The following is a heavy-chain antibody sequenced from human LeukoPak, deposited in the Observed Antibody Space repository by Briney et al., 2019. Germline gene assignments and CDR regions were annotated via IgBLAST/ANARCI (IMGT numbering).Heavy chain of an antibody. CDR1: GGSISSGGYS. Sequence: SETLSLTCAVSGGSISSGGYSWSWIRQPPGKGLEWIGYIYHSGSTYYNPSLKSRVTISVDRSKNQFSLKLSSVTAADTAVYYCASTHYGSALFDLWGRGTLVTVSS. J-gene: IGHJ2*01. CDR3: ASTHYGSALFDL. V-gene: IGHV4-30-2*01. D-gene: IGHD3-10*01. CDR2: IYHSGST.